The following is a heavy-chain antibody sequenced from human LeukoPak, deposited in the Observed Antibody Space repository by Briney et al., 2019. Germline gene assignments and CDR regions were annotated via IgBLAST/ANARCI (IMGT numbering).Heavy chain of an antibody. V-gene: IGHV3-30*01. D-gene: IGHD5-24*01. J-gene: IGHJ4*02. CDR1: GFTFSSYA. Sequence: GGSLRLSCAASGFTFSSYAMHWVRQAPGKGLEWVAVISYDGSNKYYADSVKGRFTISRDNSKNTLYLQMNSLRAEDTAVYYCAKEGYNYVIDYWGQGTLVTVSS. CDR2: ISYDGSNK. CDR3: AKEGYNYVIDY.